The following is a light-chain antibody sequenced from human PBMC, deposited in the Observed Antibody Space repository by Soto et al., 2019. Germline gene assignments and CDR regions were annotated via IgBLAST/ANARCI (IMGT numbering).Light chain of an antibody. Sequence: EIVMTQSPATLSVSPGERATLSCRASQSVSNYLAWYQQKPGQAPRLLIYDASNRATGIPVRFSGSGSGTDFTLTISSLQPEDFATYYCLQDYNYPWTFGQGTKVDIK. CDR2: DAS. CDR3: LQDYNYPWT. V-gene: IGKV3D-15*01. CDR1: QSVSNY. J-gene: IGKJ1*01.